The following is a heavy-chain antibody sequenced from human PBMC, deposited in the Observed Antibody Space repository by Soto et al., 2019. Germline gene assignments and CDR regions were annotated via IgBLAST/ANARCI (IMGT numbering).Heavy chain of an antibody. J-gene: IGHJ6*02. V-gene: IGHV1-18*01. Sequence: ASVKVSCKASGYTFTSYGISWVRQAPGQGLEWMGWISAYNGNTNYAQKLQGRVTMTTDTFTSTAYMELRSLRSDDTAVYYCASSFTSSQWRYGMDVWGQGTTVTVSS. CDR1: GYTFTSYG. D-gene: IGHD2-2*01. CDR2: ISAYNGNT. CDR3: ASSFTSSQWRYGMDV.